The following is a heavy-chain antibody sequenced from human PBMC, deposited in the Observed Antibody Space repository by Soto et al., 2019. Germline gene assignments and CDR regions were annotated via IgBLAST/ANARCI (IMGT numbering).Heavy chain of an antibody. V-gene: IGHV4-59*08. CDR1: GGSISSYY. CDR3: ARRENWNDHWFDP. CDR2: IYYSGST. J-gene: IGHJ5*02. D-gene: IGHD1-1*01. Sequence: SETLSLTCTVSGGSISSYYWSWIRQPPGKGLEWIGYIYYSGSTNYNPSLKSRVTISVDTSKNQFSLKLSSVTAADTAVYYCARRENWNDHWFDPWGQGTLVTVS.